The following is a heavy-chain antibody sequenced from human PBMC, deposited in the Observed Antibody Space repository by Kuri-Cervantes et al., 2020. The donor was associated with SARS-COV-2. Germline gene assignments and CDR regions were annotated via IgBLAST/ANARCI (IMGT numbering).Heavy chain of an antibody. J-gene: IGHJ5*02. Sequence: SETLSLTCAVSGYSISSGYYWGWIRQPPGKGLEWIGSIYHSGSTYYNPSLKSRVTISVDTSKNQFSPKLSSVTAADTAVYYCARRGRTGEGDTWGQGTLVTVSS. D-gene: IGHD7-27*01. CDR3: ARRGRTGEGDT. CDR1: GYSISSGYY. V-gene: IGHV4-38-2*01. CDR2: IYHSGST.